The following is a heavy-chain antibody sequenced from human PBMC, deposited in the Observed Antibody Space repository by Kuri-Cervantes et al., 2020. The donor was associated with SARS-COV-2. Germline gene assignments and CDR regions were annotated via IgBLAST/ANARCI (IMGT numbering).Heavy chain of an antibody. D-gene: IGHD6-6*01. CDR3: AKGRPRPKAEYFQH. Sequence: GESLKISCAASGFTFSSYGMHWVRQAPGKGLEWVAVIWYDGSNKYYADSVKGRFTISRDNSKNTLYLQMNSLRAEDTAVYYCAKGRPRPKAEYFQHWGQGTLVTVSS. CDR2: IWYDGSNK. V-gene: IGHV3-33*06. J-gene: IGHJ1*01. CDR1: GFTFSSYG.